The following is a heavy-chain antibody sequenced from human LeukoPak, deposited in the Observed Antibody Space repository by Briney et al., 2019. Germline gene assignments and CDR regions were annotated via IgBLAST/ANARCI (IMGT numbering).Heavy chain of an antibody. CDR2: TSYDGSNE. Sequence: GGSLRLSCAVSRFTFSSSDYGIHWVRQAPGKGLEWVALTSYDGSNEYYADSVKGRFTISRDNSKNTLSLQMSSLRPGDTAMYYCAKVRTNMSYDAFDIWGQGTMVAVSS. D-gene: IGHD1-1*01. J-gene: IGHJ3*02. V-gene: IGHV3-30*18. CDR1: RFTFSS. CDR3: AKVRTNMSYDAFDI.